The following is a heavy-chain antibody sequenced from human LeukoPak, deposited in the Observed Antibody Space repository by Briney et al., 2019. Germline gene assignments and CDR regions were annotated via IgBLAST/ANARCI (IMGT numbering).Heavy chain of an antibody. D-gene: IGHD5-12*01. Sequence: GESLKISCKGSGYIFTNYWIGWVRQMPGKGLEWMGIIYPGDFDTKYSPSFQGQVTISADKSISTAYLQWSSLKASDTAIYYCARSVDQNCFDPWGQGTLVTVSS. J-gene: IGHJ5*02. CDR3: ARSVDQNCFDP. CDR2: IYPGDFDT. CDR1: GYIFTNYW. V-gene: IGHV5-51*01.